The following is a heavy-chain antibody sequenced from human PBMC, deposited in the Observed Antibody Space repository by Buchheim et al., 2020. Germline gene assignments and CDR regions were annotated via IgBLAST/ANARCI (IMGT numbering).Heavy chain of an antibody. Sequence: QVLLQQGGARLLKPSETLSLTCDVSDGSFSSFYWTWIRQPPGKGLEWIGEFNYDGRTNYSPSLKSRVIISVDRSRNQFSLNLRSVTAVDTGVYYCARGTGQIVYFYGMDVWGQGTT. J-gene: IGHJ6*02. V-gene: IGHV4-34*01. CDR3: ARGTGQIVYFYGMDV. CDR1: DGSFSSFY. CDR2: FNYDGRT. D-gene: IGHD2-21*01.